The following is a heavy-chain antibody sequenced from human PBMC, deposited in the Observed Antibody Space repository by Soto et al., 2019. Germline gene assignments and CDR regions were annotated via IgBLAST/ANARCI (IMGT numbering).Heavy chain of an antibody. V-gene: IGHV3-30-3*01. CDR1: GFTFSSYA. CDR3: ARDKTGYYGMDV. J-gene: IGHJ6*02. CDR2: ISYDGTNK. Sequence: GGSLRLSCAASGFTFSSYAMHWVRQAPGKGLEWVAIISYDGTNKYYADSVKGRFTISRDNSKNTLYLQMNSLRTEDTAVYYCARDKTGYYGMDVWGQGTTVTVSS.